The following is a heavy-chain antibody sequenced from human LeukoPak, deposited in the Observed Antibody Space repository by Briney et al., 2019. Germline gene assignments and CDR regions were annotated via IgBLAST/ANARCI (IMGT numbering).Heavy chain of an antibody. J-gene: IGHJ4*02. CDR3: ARGGYYDSSGYIPFDY. CDR1: GFTFSSYS. Sequence: GGSLRLSCAASGFTFSSYSMNWVRQAPGKGLEWVSYISSSSTIYYADSVKGRFTISRDNAKNSLYLQMNSLRAEDTAVYYCARGGYYDSSGYIPFDYWGQGTLVTVSS. V-gene: IGHV3-48*04. D-gene: IGHD3-22*01. CDR2: ISSSSTI.